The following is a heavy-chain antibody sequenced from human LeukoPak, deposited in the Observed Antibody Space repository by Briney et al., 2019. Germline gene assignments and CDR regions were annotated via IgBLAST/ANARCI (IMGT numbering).Heavy chain of an antibody. Sequence: PSETLSLTCAVSGGSFSGHYWSWIRQSPGKGLEWIGEITERGSTNYNTYLTSRVTISREPSKNHFFLKVSSVTAADTAVYYCARGPITEDGTFHSPNAWGQGTLVTVSS. D-gene: IGHD1-1*01. J-gene: IGHJ5*02. V-gene: IGHV4-34*01. CDR2: ITERGST. CDR3: ARGPITEDGTFHSPNA. CDR1: GGSFSGHY.